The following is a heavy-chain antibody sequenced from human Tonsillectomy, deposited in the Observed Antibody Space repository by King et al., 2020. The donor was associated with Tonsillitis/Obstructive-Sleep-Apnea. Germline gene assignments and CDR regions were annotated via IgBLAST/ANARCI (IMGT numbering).Heavy chain of an antibody. CDR2: ISSSSITSYT. J-gene: IGHJ6*02. CDR3: ARDSDSSGYDYGLDV. V-gene: IGHV3-11*06. D-gene: IGHD3-22*01. Sequence: VQLVQSGGGLVNPGGSLRLSCAASGFTFSDYYMSWIRQAPGKGLEWVSYISSSSITSYTNYADSVKGRLTISRDNAKNSLYLQMNSLRAEDTAVYYCARDSDSSGYDYGLDVWGQGTTVTVSS. CDR1: GFTFSDYY.